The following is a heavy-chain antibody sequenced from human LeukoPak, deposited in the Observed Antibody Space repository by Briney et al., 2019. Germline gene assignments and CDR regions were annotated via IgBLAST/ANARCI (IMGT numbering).Heavy chain of an antibody. V-gene: IGHV1-69*13. CDR2: FIPIFGTA. Sequence: ASVKVSCKASGGTFSSYAISWVRQAPGQGLEWMGGFIPIFGTANYAQKFQGRVTITADESTSTAYMDLSSLRSEDTAVYYCARVRTGESYYYYYYMDAWGKGTTVTVSS. CDR1: GGTFSSYA. J-gene: IGHJ6*03. CDR3: ARVRTGESYYYYYYMDA. D-gene: IGHD7-27*01.